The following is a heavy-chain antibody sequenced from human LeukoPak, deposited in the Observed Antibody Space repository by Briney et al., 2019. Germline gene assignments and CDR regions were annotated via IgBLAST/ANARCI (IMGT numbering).Heavy chain of an antibody. D-gene: IGHD4-17*01. Sequence: GGSLRLSCAASGFTFSAYSMHWVRQAPGKGLEWVSAISGSGGSTYYADSVKGRFTISRDNSKSTLYLQMNSLRAEDTAVYYCAKDMRLFGDRPSFHYWGQGTLVTVSS. V-gene: IGHV3-23*01. CDR2: ISGSGGST. J-gene: IGHJ4*02. CDR1: GFTFSAYS. CDR3: AKDMRLFGDRPSFHY.